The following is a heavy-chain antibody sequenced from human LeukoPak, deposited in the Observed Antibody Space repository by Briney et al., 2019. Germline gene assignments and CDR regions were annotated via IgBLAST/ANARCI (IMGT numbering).Heavy chain of an antibody. V-gene: IGHV1-8*01. D-gene: IGHD3-22*01. J-gene: IGHJ4*02. Sequence: RASVKVSCKASGYTFTSNDINWVRQATGQGLEWMGWMNPDSGNTGYAQKFQGRVTMTRNTSISTAYMELSSLRSEDTAVYYCARGPLTYYYDSSGYLPSVELDYWGQGTLVTVSS. CDR2: MNPDSGNT. CDR1: GYTFTSND. CDR3: ARGPLTYYYDSSGYLPSVELDY.